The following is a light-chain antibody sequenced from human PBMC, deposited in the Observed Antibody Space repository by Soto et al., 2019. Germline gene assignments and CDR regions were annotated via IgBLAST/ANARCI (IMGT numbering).Light chain of an antibody. CDR1: QSIGTS. Sequence: EVVLTQSPGTLSLSPGERATLSCRASQSIGTSLAWYRQTPGQAPRILIYAASTRATGIPDRFSGSGSGTDFTLTINRLEPEDFAVYYCQQYGSSLPFGGGTKVEI. CDR3: QQYGSSLP. CDR2: AAS. V-gene: IGKV3-20*01. J-gene: IGKJ4*01.